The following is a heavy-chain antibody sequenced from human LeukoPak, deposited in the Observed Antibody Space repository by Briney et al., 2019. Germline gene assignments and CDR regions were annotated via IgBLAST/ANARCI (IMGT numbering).Heavy chain of an antibody. D-gene: IGHD6-6*01. CDR1: GYTFTGYY. V-gene: IGHV7-4-1*02. CDR2: INTNTGNP. J-gene: IGHJ4*02. Sequence: GASVKVSCKASGYTFTGYYIHWVRQAPGQGLEWMGWINTNTGNPTYAQGFTGRFVFSLDTSVSTAYLQISSLKAEDTAVYYCARDTWYSSSSGVRYWGQGTLVTVSS. CDR3: ARDTWYSSSSGVRY.